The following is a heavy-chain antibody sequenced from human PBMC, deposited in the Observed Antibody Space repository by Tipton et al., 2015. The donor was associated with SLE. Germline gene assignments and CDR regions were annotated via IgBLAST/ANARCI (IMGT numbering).Heavy chain of an antibody. CDR3: ARGLMGIQAFDI. Sequence: TLSLTCTVSGGSISSGSYYWSWIRQPAGKGLEWIGYIYTSGSTNYNPSLKSRVTISVDTSKNQFSLNLSSVTAADTAVYYCARGLMGIQAFDIWGQGTMVTVSA. V-gene: IGHV4-61*09. D-gene: IGHD7-27*01. J-gene: IGHJ3*02. CDR2: IYTSGST. CDR1: GGSISSGSYY.